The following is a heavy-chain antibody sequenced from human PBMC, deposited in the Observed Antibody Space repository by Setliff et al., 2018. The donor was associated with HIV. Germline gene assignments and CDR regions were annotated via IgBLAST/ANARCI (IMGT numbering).Heavy chain of an antibody. CDR1: GFTFSSYW. CDR2: IKQDGSEK. Sequence: GGSLRLSCAASGFTFSSYWMSWVRQAPGKGLEWVANIKQDGSEKYYVDSVKGRFTISRDNAKNSLYLQMNSLRAEDTAVYYCAREPDITGTGDYYMDVWGKGTTVTVSS. V-gene: IGHV3-7*03. CDR3: AREPDITGTGDYYMDV. J-gene: IGHJ6*03. D-gene: IGHD1-20*01.